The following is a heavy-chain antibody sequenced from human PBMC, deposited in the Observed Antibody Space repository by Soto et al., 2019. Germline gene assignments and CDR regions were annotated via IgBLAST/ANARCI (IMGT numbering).Heavy chain of an antibody. J-gene: IGHJ4*02. CDR2: INPSGEIT. CDR1: GFSFSDYF. V-gene: IGHV1-46*01. D-gene: IGHD3-22*01. CDR3: AKGGPLSITMIVVVTEPPDY. Sequence: ASVKVSCKASGFSFSDYFMHWVRQAPGQGLEWMGIINPSGEITDYAQKFQGRVTITRDTSTSTVYMDLSSLRAEDTAVYYCAKGGPLSITMIVVVTEPPDYWGQGTLVTVSS.